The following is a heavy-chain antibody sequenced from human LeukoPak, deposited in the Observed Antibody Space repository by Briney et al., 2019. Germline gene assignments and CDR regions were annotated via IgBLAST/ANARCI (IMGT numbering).Heavy chain of an antibody. J-gene: IGHJ4*02. D-gene: IGHD6-13*01. CDR3: AKDPLFSNIAAAGIDY. CDR2: ISGSGDST. Sequence: GGSLRLSCAASGFTFSNFAMSWVRQAPGEGLEWVSAISGSGDSTYYADSVKGRFTISRDNSKNTLYLQMNSLRAEDTALYYCAKDPLFSNIAAAGIDYWGQETLVTVSS. V-gene: IGHV3-23*01. CDR1: GFTFSNFA.